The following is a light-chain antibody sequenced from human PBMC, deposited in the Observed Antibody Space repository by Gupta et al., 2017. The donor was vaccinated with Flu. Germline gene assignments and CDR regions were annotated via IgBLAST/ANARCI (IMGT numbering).Light chain of an antibody. Sequence: RVTISCSGSSSNIGSNYVYWYQQLPGTAPKLLIYRNNQRPSGVPDRFSGSKSDTSASLAISGLRSEDEADYYCAAWDDSLSGWVFGGGTKLTVL. CDR1: SSNIGSNY. CDR2: RNN. V-gene: IGLV1-47*01. J-gene: IGLJ3*02. CDR3: AAWDDSLSGWV.